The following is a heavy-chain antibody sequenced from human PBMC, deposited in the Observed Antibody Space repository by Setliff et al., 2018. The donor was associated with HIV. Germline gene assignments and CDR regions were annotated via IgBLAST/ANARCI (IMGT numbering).Heavy chain of an antibody. CDR1: GGSISSYY. J-gene: IGHJ2*01. Sequence: SETLSLTCSVSGGSISSYYWSWIRQPPGKGLEWIGYIYTSESSNYNPSLKSRVTFSVDTSKNQFSLKLSSVTAADTAVYCCARSARFFYASGSRRYFDLWGRGTLVTVSS. D-gene: IGHD3-10*01. V-gene: IGHV4-4*08. CDR2: IYTSESS. CDR3: ARSARFFYASGSRRYFDL.